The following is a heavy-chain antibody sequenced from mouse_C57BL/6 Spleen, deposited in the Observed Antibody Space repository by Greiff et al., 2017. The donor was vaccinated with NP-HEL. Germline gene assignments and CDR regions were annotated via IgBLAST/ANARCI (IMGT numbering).Heavy chain of an antibody. Sequence: EVQLQQSGPELVKPGASVKIPCKASGYTFTDYNMDWVKQSHGKSLEWTGDINPNNGGTIYNQKCKGKATLTVDKSSSTAYMELRSLTSEDTAVYYCARVRGGYYRKAWLAYWGQGTRVTVSA. CDR3: ARVRGGYYRKAWLAY. V-gene: IGHV1-18*01. CDR1: GYTFTDYN. J-gene: IGHJ3*01. D-gene: IGHD2-14*01. CDR2: INPNNGGT.